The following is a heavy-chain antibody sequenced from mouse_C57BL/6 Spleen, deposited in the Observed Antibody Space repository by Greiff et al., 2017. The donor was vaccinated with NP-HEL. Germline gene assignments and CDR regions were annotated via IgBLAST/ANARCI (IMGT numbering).Heavy chain of an antibody. V-gene: IGHV1-81*01. CDR2: IYPRSGNT. CDR1: GYTFTSYG. D-gene: IGHD2-4*01. Sequence: VKLQESGAELARPGASVKLSCKASGYTFTSYGISWVKQRTGQGLEWIGEIYPRSGNTYYNEKFKGKATLTADKSSSTAYMELRSLTSEDSAVYFCARSSYDYDGGAYWGQGTLVTVSA. CDR3: ARSSYDYDGGAY. J-gene: IGHJ3*01.